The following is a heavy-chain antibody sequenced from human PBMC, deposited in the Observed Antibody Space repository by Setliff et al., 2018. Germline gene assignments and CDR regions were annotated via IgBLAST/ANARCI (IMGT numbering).Heavy chain of an antibody. D-gene: IGHD3-22*01. V-gene: IGHV1-69*05. Sequence: SVKVSCKASGGTFSSYGISWVRQAPGQGLEWMGGTIPIFGTTDYAQKFQGRVTIITDESTSTAFMQLSSLRSEDTDVYYCVREGVDSRSSTDYRYYMDVWGKGTTVTVSS. J-gene: IGHJ6*03. CDR1: GGTFSSYG. CDR3: VREGVDSRSSTDYRYYMDV. CDR2: TIPIFGTT.